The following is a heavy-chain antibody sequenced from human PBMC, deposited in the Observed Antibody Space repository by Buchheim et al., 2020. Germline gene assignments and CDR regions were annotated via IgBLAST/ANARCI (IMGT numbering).Heavy chain of an antibody. V-gene: IGHV5-10-1*03. CDR3: ARSETEYYYDSSGYYNWFDP. J-gene: IGHJ5*02. D-gene: IGHD3-22*01. CDR1: GYSFTSYW. Sequence: EVQLVQSGAEVKKPGESLRISCKGSGYSFTSYWISWVRQMPGKGLEWMGRIDPSDSYTNYSPSFQGHVTIPADKSISPAYLQWSSLKASDTAMYYCARSETEYYYDSSGYYNWFDPWGQGTL. CDR2: IDPSDSYT.